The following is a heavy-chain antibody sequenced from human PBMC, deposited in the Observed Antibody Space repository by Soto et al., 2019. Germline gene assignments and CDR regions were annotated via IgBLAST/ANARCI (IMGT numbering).Heavy chain of an antibody. J-gene: IGHJ6*02. CDR2: INPSGGST. D-gene: IGHD6-13*01. Sequence: ASVKVSCKASGYTFTSYYMHWVRQAHGQGLEWMGIINPSGGSTSYAQKFQGRVTMTRDTSTSTVYMELSSLRSEDTAVYYCARDLIAADGSTEVYYYGMDVWGQGTTVTVSS. V-gene: IGHV1-46*01. CDR1: GYTFTSYY. CDR3: ARDLIAADGSTEVYYYGMDV.